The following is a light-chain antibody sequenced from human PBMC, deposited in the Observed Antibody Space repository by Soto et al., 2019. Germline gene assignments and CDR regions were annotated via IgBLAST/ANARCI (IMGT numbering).Light chain of an antibody. V-gene: IGLV2-14*01. CDR1: SRDFG. Sequence: QSALTQPASVAGSPGQSITISCSGISRDFGVALYQHFPGKDPKLIIFVVSNRPSGVSNRFSGSKSGNTASLTISGLQTEDEGLYHCSSYSSTTTRFGGGSKLTVL. J-gene: IGLJ2*01. CDR3: SSYSSTTTR. CDR2: VVS.